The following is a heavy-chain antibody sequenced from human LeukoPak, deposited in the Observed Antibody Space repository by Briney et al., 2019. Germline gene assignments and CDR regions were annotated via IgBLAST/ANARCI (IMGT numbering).Heavy chain of an antibody. Sequence: PSETLSLTCAVYGGSFSGYYWSWIRQPPGKGLEWIGEINHSGSTNYNPSLKSRVTISVDTSNNQFSLELNSVTAADTAVYYCARDLELGDYWGQGTLVTVSS. CDR1: GGSFSGYY. CDR2: INHSGST. D-gene: IGHD7-27*01. V-gene: IGHV4-34*01. J-gene: IGHJ4*02. CDR3: ARDLELGDY.